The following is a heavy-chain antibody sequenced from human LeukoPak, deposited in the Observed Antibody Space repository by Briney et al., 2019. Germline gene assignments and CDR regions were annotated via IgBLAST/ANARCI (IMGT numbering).Heavy chain of an antibody. J-gene: IGHJ5*02. CDR3: AKEGSGWYLPGWFDP. V-gene: IGHV3-23*01. D-gene: IGHD6-19*01. CDR1: GFTFSSYA. CDR2: ISGSGGST. Sequence: GGSLRLSCAASGFTFSSYAMSWVRQAPGKGLEWVTAISGSGGSTYYADSVKGRFTISRDNSKNTLYLQMNSLRAEDTAVYYCAKEGSGWYLPGWFDPWGKATLVTVSS.